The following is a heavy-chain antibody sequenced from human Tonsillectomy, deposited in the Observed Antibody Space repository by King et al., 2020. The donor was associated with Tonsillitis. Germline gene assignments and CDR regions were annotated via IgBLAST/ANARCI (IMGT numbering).Heavy chain of an antibody. CDR3: AREVPRYYYDSSDDYYYGMDV. V-gene: IGHV4-59*01. CDR2: IYYSGST. Sequence: QLQESGPGLVKPSETLSLTCTVSGGSISSSYWSWIRQPPGKGLEWIGYIYYSGSTNYNPSLKSRVTISLDTSKNQFSLKLSSVTAADTAVYCCAREVPRYYYDSSDDYYYGMDVWGQGTTVTVSS. CDR1: GGSISSSY. J-gene: IGHJ6*02. D-gene: IGHD3-22*01.